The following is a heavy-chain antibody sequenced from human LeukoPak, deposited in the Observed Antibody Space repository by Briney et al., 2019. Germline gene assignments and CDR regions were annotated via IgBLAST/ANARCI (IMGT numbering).Heavy chain of an antibody. J-gene: IGHJ4*02. CDR3: ARGVNIAAAGARYYFDY. CDR2: TYYRSKWYN. CDR1: GDSVSSNSAA. Sequence: SQTLSLTCAISGDSVSSNSAAWNWIRQSPSRGLEWLGRTYYRSKWYNDYAVSVKSRITINPDTSKSQFSLQLNSVTPEDTAVYYCARGVNIAAAGARYYFDYWGQGTLVTVSS. D-gene: IGHD6-13*01. V-gene: IGHV6-1*01.